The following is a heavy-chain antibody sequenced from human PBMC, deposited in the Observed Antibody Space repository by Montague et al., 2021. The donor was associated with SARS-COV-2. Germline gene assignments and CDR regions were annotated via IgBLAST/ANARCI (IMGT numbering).Heavy chain of an antibody. CDR3: ARRGYYDSAGYHWHLDL. J-gene: IGHJ2*01. Sequence: ETLSLTCTVSGGSINDHYRSWIRQSPGKGLEWIGYISSNGKTNYNPSLKSRVTLSADASRNEFSLKPDSVTAADTAVYFCARRGYYDSAGYHWHLDLWGRGMLVTVSS. V-gene: IGHV4-4*09. D-gene: IGHD3-22*01. CDR2: ISSNGKT. CDR1: GGSINDHY.